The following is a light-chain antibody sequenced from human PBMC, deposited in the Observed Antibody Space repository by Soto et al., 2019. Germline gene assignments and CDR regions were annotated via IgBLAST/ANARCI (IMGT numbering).Light chain of an antibody. V-gene: IGKV3-15*01. J-gene: IGKJ2*01. CDR2: GAS. Sequence: EIVMTQSPATLSVSPGERVTLSCKASHYVSSNLAWYQQKPGQAPRLLIYGASTRATNIPGRFSGSGSGTEVTLTIRSLQSEEFALYYCHQYADWPPYTFGQGTKLEI. CDR1: HYVSSN. CDR3: HQYADWPPYT.